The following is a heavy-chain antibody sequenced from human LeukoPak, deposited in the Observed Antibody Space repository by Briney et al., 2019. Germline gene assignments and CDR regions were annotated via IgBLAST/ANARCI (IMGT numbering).Heavy chain of an antibody. CDR1: GYSFTSYW. CDR2: IYPGDSDT. Sequence: GESLKISCKGSGYSFTSYWIGWVRQIPGKGLGWVGIIYPGDSDTRYSPSFQGQVTISADKSISTAYLQWRSLKPLDTAMYYCARRGRDGYNIGYWFDPWGQGTLVTVSS. CDR3: ARRGRDGYNIGYWFDP. J-gene: IGHJ5*02. D-gene: IGHD5-24*01. V-gene: IGHV5-51*01.